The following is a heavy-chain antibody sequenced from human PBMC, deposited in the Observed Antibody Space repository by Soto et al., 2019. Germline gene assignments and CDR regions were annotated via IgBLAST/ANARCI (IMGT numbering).Heavy chain of an antibody. CDR2: INPKTGTT. CDR1: GYTFTNYY. Sequence: ASVKVLCKASGYTFTNYYIHWVRQAPGQGLEWVGLINPKTGTTNDAPKFQGRVTTTSDTSTSTAYMELSSLRSEDTAVFYCPRVLEGRYYYESSGYWGQGTLVTVSS. D-gene: IGHD3-22*01. CDR3: PRVLEGRYYYESSGY. V-gene: IGHV1-46*01. J-gene: IGHJ4*02.